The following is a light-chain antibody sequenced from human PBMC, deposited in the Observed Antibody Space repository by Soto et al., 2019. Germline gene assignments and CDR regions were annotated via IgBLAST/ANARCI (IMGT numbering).Light chain of an antibody. J-gene: IGKJ2*02. CDR2: LGS. CDR3: MQALQTPWT. CDR1: QSLLHTNGYTY. Sequence: DIVMTQSPLSLPVTPGEPASISCRSGQSLLHTNGYTYLDWYLQKPGQSPQLLIYLGSTRASGVPARFSGSGSCTDFTLTISRVEAEDVGFYYCMQALQTPWTVGQGTKLEIK. V-gene: IGKV2-28*01.